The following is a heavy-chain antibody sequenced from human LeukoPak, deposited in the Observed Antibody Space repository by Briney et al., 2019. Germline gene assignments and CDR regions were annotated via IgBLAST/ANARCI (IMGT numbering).Heavy chain of an antibody. CDR1: GFTFGRHW. Sequence: PGGSLRLSCRAFGFTFGRHWMSWVRQAPGKGPEWVANIREDGSEKFYANSVKGRFTISRDNAKNSLYLQMNSLTVDDTAVYYCARDLWLGQRGLFYFEYWGQGAPVTVAS. J-gene: IGHJ4*02. CDR3: ARDLWLGQRGLFYFEY. V-gene: IGHV3-7*01. CDR2: IREDGSEK. D-gene: IGHD5-18*01.